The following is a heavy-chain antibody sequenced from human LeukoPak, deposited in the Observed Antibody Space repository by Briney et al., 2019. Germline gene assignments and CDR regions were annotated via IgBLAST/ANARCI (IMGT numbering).Heavy chain of an antibody. V-gene: IGHV1-69*01. CDR2: IIPIFGTA. J-gene: IGHJ5*02. CDR1: GGTFSSYA. D-gene: IGHD2-2*01. CDR3: ATGVVPAAILNWFDP. Sequence: VASVKVSCKASGGTFSSYAISLVRQAPGQGLEWMGGIIPIFGTANYAQKFQGRVTITADESTSTAYMELSSLRSEDTAVYYCATGVVPAAILNWFDPWGQGTLVTVSS.